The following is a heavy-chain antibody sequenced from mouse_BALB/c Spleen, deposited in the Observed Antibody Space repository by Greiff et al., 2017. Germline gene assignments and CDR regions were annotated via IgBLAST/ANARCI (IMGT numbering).Heavy chain of an antibody. J-gene: IGHJ4*01. D-gene: IGHD1-1*01. V-gene: IGHV1S81*02. CDR3: ARRPYYYGSAMDY. Sequence: VQLQQSGAELVKPGASVKFSCKASGYTFTSYYMYWVKQRPGQGLEWIGEINPSNGGTNFNEKFKSKATLTVDKSSSTAYMQLSSLTSEDSAVYYCARRPYYYGSAMDYWGQGTSVTVSS. CDR2: INPSNGGT. CDR1: GYTFTSYY.